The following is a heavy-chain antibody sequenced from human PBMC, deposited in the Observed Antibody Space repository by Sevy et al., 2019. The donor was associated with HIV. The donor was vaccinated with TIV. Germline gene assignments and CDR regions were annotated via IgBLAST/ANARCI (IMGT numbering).Heavy chain of an antibody. CDR3: AGGARITMVRGVISFDY. CDR1: GGSFSGYY. D-gene: IGHD3-10*01. CDR2: INHSGST. V-gene: IGHV4-34*01. J-gene: IGHJ4*02. Sequence: ASETLSLTCAVYGGSFSGYYWSWIRQPPGKGLEWIGEINHSGSTNYNPSLKSRVTISVDTSKNQFSLKLSSVTAADTAGYYWAGGARITMVRGVISFDYWGQGTLVTVSS.